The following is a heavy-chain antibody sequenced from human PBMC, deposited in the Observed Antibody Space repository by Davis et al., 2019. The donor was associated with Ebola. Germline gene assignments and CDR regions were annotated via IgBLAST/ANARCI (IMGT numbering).Heavy chain of an antibody. CDR2: IGSRGDPT. V-gene: IGHV3-48*02. CDR1: GFTFSSYT. CDR3: VRDYLFALDI. J-gene: IGHJ3*02. Sequence: PGGSLRLSCAASGFTFSSYTMNWVRQAPGQGLEWVSYIGSRGDPTVYADSVKGRFTVSRDDANNSLSLLMNSLRDEDTAIYYCVRDYLFALDIWGQGTMVTVSS.